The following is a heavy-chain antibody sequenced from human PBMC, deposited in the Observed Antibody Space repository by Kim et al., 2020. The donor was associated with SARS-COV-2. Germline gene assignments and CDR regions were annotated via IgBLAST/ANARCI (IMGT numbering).Heavy chain of an antibody. J-gene: IGHJ1*01. Sequence: GGSLRLSCAASGFTVRSSFMSWVRQAPGKGLEWLSVIYSPGSVKGRITFSRDNSKNTFNLQKNSMRADDTAVYYCAAVGDYGSGKGVYWGQGTPVTVSS. CDR1: GFTVRSSF. V-gene: IGHV3-53*01. D-gene: IGHD3-10*01. CDR2: IY. CDR3: AAVGDYGSGKGVY.